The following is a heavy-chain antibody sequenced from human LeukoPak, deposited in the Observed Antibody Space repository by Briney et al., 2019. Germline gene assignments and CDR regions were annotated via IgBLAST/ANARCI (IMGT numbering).Heavy chain of an antibody. D-gene: IGHD3-10*01. CDR3: ARNYYGSGSLDY. J-gene: IGHJ4*02. CDR2: INHSGST. CDR1: GGSFSGYY. V-gene: IGHV4-34*01. Sequence: SETLSITCAVYGGSFSGYYWSWIRQPPGKGLEWIGEINHSGSTNYNPSLKSRVTISVDTSKNQFSLKLSSVTAADTAVYYCARNYYGSGSLDYWGQGTLVAVSS.